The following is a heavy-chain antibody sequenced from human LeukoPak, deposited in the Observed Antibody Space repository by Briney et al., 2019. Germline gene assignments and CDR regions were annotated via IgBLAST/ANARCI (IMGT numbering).Heavy chain of an antibody. CDR1: RFTVSSNY. V-gene: IGHV3-66*01. Sequence: PGGSLRLSCAASRFTVSSNYMSWVRQAPGKGLEWVSVIYSGGSTYYADSVKGRFTISRDNSKNTLYLQMNSLRAEDTAVYYCARDIGSRTGVDYWGQGTLVTVSS. J-gene: IGHJ4*02. CDR3: ARDIGSRTGVDY. CDR2: IYSGGST. D-gene: IGHD3-10*01.